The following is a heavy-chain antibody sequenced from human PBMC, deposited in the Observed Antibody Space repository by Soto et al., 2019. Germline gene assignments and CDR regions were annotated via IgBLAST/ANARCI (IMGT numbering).Heavy chain of an antibody. V-gene: IGHV4-39*01. D-gene: IGHD4-4*01. CDR1: GGSISSSRYY. Sequence: QLQLQESGPGLVKPSETLSLTCTVSGGSISSSRYYWGWIRQPPGKGLEWIGSIYYSGSTYYNPSLKSRVTISVDTSKNQFSLKLSSVTATDTAVYYCASGGGDYKRRNWFDPWGQGTLVTVSS. CDR3: ASGGGDYKRRNWFDP. CDR2: IYYSGST. J-gene: IGHJ5*02.